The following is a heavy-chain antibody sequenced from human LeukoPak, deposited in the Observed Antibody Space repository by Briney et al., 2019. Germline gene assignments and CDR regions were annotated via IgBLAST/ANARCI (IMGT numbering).Heavy chain of an antibody. CDR3: ARGIMGATKIDY. CDR2: IYYSGST. Sequence: SETLSLTCTVSGGSISSSSYYWGWIRQPPGKGLELIGSIYYSGSTYYNPSLKCRVTISVDTSKNQFSLKLSSVTAADTAVYYCARGIMGATKIDYWGQGTLVTVSS. CDR1: GGSISSSSYY. D-gene: IGHD1-26*01. V-gene: IGHV4-39*07. J-gene: IGHJ4*02.